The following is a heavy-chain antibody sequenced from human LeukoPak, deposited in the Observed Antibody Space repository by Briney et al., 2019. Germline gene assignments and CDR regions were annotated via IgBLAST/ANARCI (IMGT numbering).Heavy chain of an antibody. J-gene: IGHJ5*02. CDR3: ARGNAPYDSSGYHQGFDP. CDR1: GYTFTGYY. V-gene: IGHV1-2*02. D-gene: IGHD3-22*01. Sequence: GASVNVSCKASGYTFTGYYMHWVRQAPGQGLEWMGWINPNSGGTNYAQKFQGRVTMTRDTSISTAYMELSRLRSDDTAVYYCARGNAPYDSSGYHQGFDPWGQGTLVTVSS. CDR2: INPNSGGT.